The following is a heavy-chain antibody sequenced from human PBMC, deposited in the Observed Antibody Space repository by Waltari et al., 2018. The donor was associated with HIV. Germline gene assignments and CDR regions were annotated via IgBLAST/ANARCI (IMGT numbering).Heavy chain of an antibody. CDR1: GYSISSGYY. Sequence: QVQLQESGPGLVKPSETLSLTCTVSGYSISSGYYWGWIRQPPGKGLEWIGSIYHSGSTYYNPSLKSRVTISVDTSKNQFSLKLSSVTAADTAVYYCARVLIQLWPSYYYYGMDVWGQGTTVTVSS. D-gene: IGHD5-18*01. J-gene: IGHJ6*02. V-gene: IGHV4-38-2*02. CDR3: ARVLIQLWPSYYYYGMDV. CDR2: IYHSGST.